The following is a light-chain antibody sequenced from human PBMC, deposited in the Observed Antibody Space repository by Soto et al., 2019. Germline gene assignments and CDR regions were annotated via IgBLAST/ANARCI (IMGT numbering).Light chain of an antibody. V-gene: IGKV3-20*01. Sequence: EIVLTQSPCTLSFSPWERSTLSCVASQSVSSNLAWYQQKPGQAPRLLIYGASSRATGIPDRFSGSGSGTDFTLTISRLEPEDFAVYYCQQYGSSTGLTFGGGTKVDIK. CDR3: QQYGSSTGLT. CDR1: QSVSSN. CDR2: GAS. J-gene: IGKJ4*01.